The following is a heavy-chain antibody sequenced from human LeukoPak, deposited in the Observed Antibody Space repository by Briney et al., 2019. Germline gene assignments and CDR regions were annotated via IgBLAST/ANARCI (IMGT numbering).Heavy chain of an antibody. Sequence: SQTLSLTCTVSGGSISSGSYYWSWIRQPAGKGLEWIGRIYTSGSTNYNPSLKSRVTISVDTSKNQFSLKLSSVTAADTAVYYCASGTLSTTPPFDYWGQGTLVTVSS. D-gene: IGHD2/OR15-2a*01. CDR2: IYTSGST. CDR1: GGSISSGSYY. J-gene: IGHJ4*02. CDR3: ASGTLSTTPPFDY. V-gene: IGHV4-61*02.